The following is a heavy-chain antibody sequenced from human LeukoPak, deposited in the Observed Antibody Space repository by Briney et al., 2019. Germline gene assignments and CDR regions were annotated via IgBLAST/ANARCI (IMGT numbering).Heavy chain of an antibody. CDR1: GFTFSGYS. CDR3: ERDWPWYFDL. Sequence: GGSLRLSCAASGFTFSGYSMNWVRQAPGKGLEWVSYIRSSSTIYYADSVKGRLTIFRDNAKNSLYLQMNSLRDDDTAVYYCERDWPWYFDLWGRGTLVTVSS. V-gene: IGHV3-48*02. CDR2: IRSSSTI. J-gene: IGHJ2*01.